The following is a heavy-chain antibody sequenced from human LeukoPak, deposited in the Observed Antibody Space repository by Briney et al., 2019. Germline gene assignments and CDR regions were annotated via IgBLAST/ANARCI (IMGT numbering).Heavy chain of an antibody. V-gene: IGHV4-30-2*01. CDR2: IYHSGST. D-gene: IGHD3-10*01. Sequence: SETLSLTCAVSGGSISSGGYSWSWIRQPPGKGLEWIGYIYHSGSTYYNPSLKSRVTISVDRSKNQFSLKLSSVTAADTAVYYCARVVREYYYGSGSQPGGETNWFDPWGQGTLVTVSS. CDR3: ARVVREYYYGSGSQPGGETNWFDP. CDR1: GGSISSGGYS. J-gene: IGHJ5*02.